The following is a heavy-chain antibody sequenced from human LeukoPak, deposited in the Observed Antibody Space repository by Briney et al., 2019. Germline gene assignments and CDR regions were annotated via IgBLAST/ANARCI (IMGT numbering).Heavy chain of an antibody. D-gene: IGHD3-22*01. J-gene: IGHJ4*02. CDR1: GFTFSDYY. Sequence: PGGSLRLSCAASGFTFSDYYMSWMRQAPGKGLEWVSYIGGSSRYLYYADSVKGRFTISRDNTENSLFLQMNSLRGEDTAVYYCVRAYSRGYSDDFDYWGQGTLVTVSS. CDR3: VRAYSRGYSDDFDY. V-gene: IGHV3-11*01. CDR2: IGGSSRYL.